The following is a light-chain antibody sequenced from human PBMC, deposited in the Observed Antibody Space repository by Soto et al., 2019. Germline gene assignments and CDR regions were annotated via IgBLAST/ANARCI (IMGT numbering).Light chain of an antibody. CDR1: SSNIGTNH. CDR3: ATWDDSLSGRV. J-gene: IGLJ3*02. Sequence: SVLTQPPSASGTPGQRVTISCSGSSSNIGTNHVYWYQQLPGTAPKLLIYDNNQRPSGVPDRFSCSKSGTSASLAISGLRSEDEADYYCATWDDSLSGRVFGGGTQLTVL. CDR2: DNN. V-gene: IGLV1-47*01.